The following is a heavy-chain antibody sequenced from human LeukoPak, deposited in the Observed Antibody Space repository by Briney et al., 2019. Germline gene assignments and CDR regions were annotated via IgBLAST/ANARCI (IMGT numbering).Heavy chain of an antibody. Sequence: GGSLRLSCAASGFIFSSYAMSWVRRAPGKGLEWVSAISGSGGSTYYADSVKGRFTISRDNSKNTLYLQMSSLRAEDTAVYYCAREIGSSGWAGFFDYWGQGTLVTVSS. D-gene: IGHD6-19*01. J-gene: IGHJ4*02. CDR3: AREIGSSGWAGFFDY. CDR2: ISGSGGST. CDR1: GFIFSSYA. V-gene: IGHV3-23*01.